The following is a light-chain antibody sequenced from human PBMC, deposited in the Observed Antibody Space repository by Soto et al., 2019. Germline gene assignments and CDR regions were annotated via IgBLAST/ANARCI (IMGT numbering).Light chain of an antibody. CDR3: SSYTTRSTLG. Sequence: QSVLTQPASVSGSPGQSITISCTGTSSDVGAYDFVSWYQHSPGKAPKLVTFDVTHRPPGISDRFSGSKSANTASLTISGLQAADEAFYYCSSYTTRSTLGFGGGTKLTVL. J-gene: IGLJ2*01. V-gene: IGLV2-14*01. CDR1: SSDVGAYDF. CDR2: DVT.